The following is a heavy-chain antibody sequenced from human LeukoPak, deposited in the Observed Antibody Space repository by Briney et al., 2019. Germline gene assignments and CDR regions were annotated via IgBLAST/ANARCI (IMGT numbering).Heavy chain of an antibody. Sequence: KPSETQSLTCTVSGGSISSYHWSWIRQPPGKGLEWIGYIYYSGSTNYNPSLKSRVTISVDTSKNQFSLKLSSVTAADTAVYYCARGPRGVRFLEWLLEFWGQGTLVTVSS. CDR2: IYYSGST. V-gene: IGHV4-59*01. CDR1: GGSISSYH. J-gene: IGHJ4*02. CDR3: ARGPRGVRFLEWLLEF. D-gene: IGHD3-3*01.